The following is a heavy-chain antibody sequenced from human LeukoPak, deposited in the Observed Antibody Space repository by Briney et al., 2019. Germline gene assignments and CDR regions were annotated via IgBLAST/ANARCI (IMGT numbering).Heavy chain of an antibody. CDR2: ISSISSTI. Sequence: GGSLRLSCAASGFTFSSYGMSWVRQAPGKGLEWVSYISSISSTIYYAVSVKGRFTISRDNAKNSLYLQMNSLRAEDTAVYYCASWNRGYYYMDVWGKGTTVTVSS. J-gene: IGHJ6*03. CDR1: GFTFSSYG. CDR3: ASWNRGYYYMDV. D-gene: IGHD1/OR15-1a*01. V-gene: IGHV3-48*01.